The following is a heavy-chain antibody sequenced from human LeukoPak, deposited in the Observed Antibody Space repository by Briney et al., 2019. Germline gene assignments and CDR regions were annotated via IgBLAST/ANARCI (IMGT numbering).Heavy chain of an antibody. D-gene: IGHD6-19*01. J-gene: IGHJ1*01. CDR3: ATMYSSGWFQH. Sequence: GESLKFSCKGSGYSFTSHWIGWVRQMPGKGLEWMGIIHPGDSDTRYSPSFQGQVTISADKSISTAYLQWSSLKASDTAMYYCATMYSSGWFQHWGQGTLVTVSS. CDR2: IHPGDSDT. CDR1: GYSFTSHW. V-gene: IGHV5-51*01.